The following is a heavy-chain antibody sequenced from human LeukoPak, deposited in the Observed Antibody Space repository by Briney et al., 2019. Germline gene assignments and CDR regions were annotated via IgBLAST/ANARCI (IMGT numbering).Heavy chain of an antibody. CDR3: ATTSRHFDY. D-gene: IGHD6-6*01. V-gene: IGHV5-51*01. CDR1: GYSFTSYW. CDR2: VYPGDSET. J-gene: IGHJ4*02. Sequence: GESLKICCKGSGYSFTSYWIGWVRQMPGRGLEWMGIVYPGDSETRYSTSFQGQVTISADKSINTAYLHWSSLRASDTAIYYCATTSRHFDYWGQGTLLTVSS.